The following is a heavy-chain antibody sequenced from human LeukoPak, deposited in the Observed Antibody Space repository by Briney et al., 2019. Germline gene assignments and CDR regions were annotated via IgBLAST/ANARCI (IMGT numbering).Heavy chain of an antibody. CDR3: AKDFRRWLQFGAFDI. D-gene: IGHD5-24*01. CDR1: GFTVSSNS. J-gene: IGHJ3*02. Sequence: GGSLRLSCTVSGFTVSSNSMSWVRQAPGKGLEWVSFIYSGGNTHYSDSVKGRFTISRDNPKNTLYLQMNSLRAEDTAVYYCAKDFRRWLQFGAFDIWGQGTMVTVSS. V-gene: IGHV3-53*01. CDR2: IYSGGNT.